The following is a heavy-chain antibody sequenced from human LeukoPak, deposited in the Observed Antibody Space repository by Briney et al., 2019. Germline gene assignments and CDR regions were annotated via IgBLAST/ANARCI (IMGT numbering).Heavy chain of an antibody. J-gene: IGHJ4*02. CDR1: GGTFSSYT. D-gene: IGHD5-18*01. V-gene: IGHV1-18*01. CDR2: ISAYNGNT. Sequence: ASVKVSCKASGGTFSSYTISWVRQAPGRGLEWMGRISAYNGNTNYAQKLQGRVTMTTDTSTSTAYMELRSLRSDDTAVYYCARVFVDTATVIGYWGQGTLVTVSS. CDR3: ARVFVDTATVIGY.